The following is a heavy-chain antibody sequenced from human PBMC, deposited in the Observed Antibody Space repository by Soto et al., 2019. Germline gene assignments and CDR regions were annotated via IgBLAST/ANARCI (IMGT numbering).Heavy chain of an antibody. CDR2: INHSGNT. Sequence: SETLSLTCTVSGGSISSSSYYWGWIRQPPGKGLEWIGEINHSGNTNYNPSLKSRVTISVDTSKNQFSLKLSSVTAADTAVYFCARGDRGGFDLWGQGTMVTVSS. CDR1: GGSISSSSYY. D-gene: IGHD3-10*01. J-gene: IGHJ3*01. CDR3: ARGDRGGFDL. V-gene: IGHV4-39*01.